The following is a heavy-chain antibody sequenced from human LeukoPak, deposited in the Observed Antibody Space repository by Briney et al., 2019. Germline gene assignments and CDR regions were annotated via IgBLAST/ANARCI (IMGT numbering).Heavy chain of an antibody. CDR3: AKHRFESGGYHSTD. CDR1: GFTFSSYA. CDR2: ISGGSGST. Sequence: GGSLRLSCAASGFTFSSYAMSWVRQAPGKGLAWVSTISGGSGSTYCADSVKGRFTISRDNSKNTLYPQMNSLRDEDTAVYYCAKHRFESGGYHSTDWGQGTLVTVSS. J-gene: IGHJ4*02. V-gene: IGHV3-23*01. D-gene: IGHD3-22*01.